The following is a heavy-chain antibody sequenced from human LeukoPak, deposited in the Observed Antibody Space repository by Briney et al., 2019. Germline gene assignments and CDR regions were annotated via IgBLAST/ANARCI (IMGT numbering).Heavy chain of an antibody. Sequence: ESLKISCKTSGYSFTNYWIGWMRQMPGKGLEWMGIIYPGDSDTRYSPSFQGQVTISADKSISTAYLQWSSLKASDTAMYYCARLLIPAGGYFDYWGQGTLVTVSS. D-gene: IGHD3-16*01. CDR2: IYPGDSDT. V-gene: IGHV5-51*01. CDR3: ARLLIPAGGYFDY. CDR1: GYSFTNYW. J-gene: IGHJ4*02.